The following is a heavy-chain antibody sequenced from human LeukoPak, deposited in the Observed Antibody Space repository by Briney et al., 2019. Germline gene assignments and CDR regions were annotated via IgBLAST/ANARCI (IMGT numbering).Heavy chain of an antibody. CDR2: IRYDGSNK. CDR3: ARNRGYSYGMIDY. CDR1: RFTFSSYG. J-gene: IGHJ4*02. V-gene: IGHV3-30*02. Sequence: GGSLRLSCAASRFTFSSYGMHWVRQAPGKGLEWVAFIRYDGSNKYYADSVKGRFTISRDNSKNTLYLQMNSLRAEDTALYYCARNRGYSYGMIDYWGQGTLVTVSS. D-gene: IGHD5-18*01.